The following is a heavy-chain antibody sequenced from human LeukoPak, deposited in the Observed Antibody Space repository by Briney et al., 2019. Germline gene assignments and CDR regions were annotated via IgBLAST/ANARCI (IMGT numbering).Heavy chain of an antibody. J-gene: IGHJ4*02. V-gene: IGHV1-2*02. Sequence: GSVWVSCEASGYTSTGDYMRWGRHAPGQGLEWMGWINPISGGTNYAQKFQGRDTMTRDTSISTAYMELSRLRSDDTAVYYCARGYCSGGSCFESNFDYWRQGTLVTVSS. CDR3: ARGYCSGGSCFESNFDY. D-gene: IGHD2-15*01. CDR1: GYTSTGDY. CDR2: INPISGGT.